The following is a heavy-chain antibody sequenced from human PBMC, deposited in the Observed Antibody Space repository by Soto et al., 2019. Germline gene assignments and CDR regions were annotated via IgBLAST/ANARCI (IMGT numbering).Heavy chain of an antibody. V-gene: IGHV3-23*01. CDR3: ARDGESTYFDFWSGYSNLDF. CDR2: ISGTGGST. J-gene: IGHJ4*02. D-gene: IGHD3-3*01. CDR1: GFSFSRFA. Sequence: EVQLLESGGGLVQPGGSLRLSCAASGFSFSRFAMSWVRQAPGKGLEWVSAISGTGGSTYYSDSVKGRFTISRDNSKNTLYLQMSTLRAEDTAVYYCARDGESTYFDFWSGYSNLDFWGQGSLVAVSS.